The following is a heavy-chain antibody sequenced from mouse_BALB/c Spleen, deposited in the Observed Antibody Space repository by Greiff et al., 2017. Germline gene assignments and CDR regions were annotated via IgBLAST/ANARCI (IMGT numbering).Heavy chain of an antibody. CDR3: ARAGGNYLDY. Sequence: QVQLQQSGAELVMPGASVKMSCKASGYTFTDYWMHWVKQRPGQGLEWIGAIDTSDSYTSYNQKFKGKATLTVDESSSTAYMQLSSLTSEDSAVYYCARAGGNYLDYWGQGTTLTVSS. CDR1: GYTFTDYW. CDR2: IDTSDSYT. J-gene: IGHJ2*01. V-gene: IGHV1-69*01.